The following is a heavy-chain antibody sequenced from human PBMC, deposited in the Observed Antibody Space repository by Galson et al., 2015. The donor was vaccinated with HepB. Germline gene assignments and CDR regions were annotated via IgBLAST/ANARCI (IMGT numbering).Heavy chain of an antibody. V-gene: IGHV1-69*13. D-gene: IGHD2-2*02. J-gene: IGHJ4*02. CDR2: IIPIFGTA. CDR1: GGTFSSYA. CDR3: ASIYCSSTSCYIPSGYFDY. Sequence: SVKVSCKASGGTFSSYAISWVRQAPGQGLEWMGGIIPIFGTANYAQKFQGRVTITADESTSTAYMELSSLRSEDTAVYYCASIYCSSTSCYIPSGYFDYWGQGTLVTVSS.